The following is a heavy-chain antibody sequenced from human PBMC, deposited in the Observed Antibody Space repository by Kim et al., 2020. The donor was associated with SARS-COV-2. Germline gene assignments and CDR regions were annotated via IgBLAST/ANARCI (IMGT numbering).Heavy chain of an antibody. CDR1: GFTFSSYS. V-gene: IGHV3-21*01. CDR2: ISSSSSYI. D-gene: IGHD3-10*01. CDR3: ARDTSITMVRGVNPPDY. Sequence: GGSLRLSCAASGFTFSSYSMNWVRQAPGKGLEWVSSISSSSSYIYYADSVKGRFTISRDNAKNSLYLQMNSLRAEDTAVYYCARDTSITMVRGVNPPDYWGQGTLVTVSS. J-gene: IGHJ4*02.